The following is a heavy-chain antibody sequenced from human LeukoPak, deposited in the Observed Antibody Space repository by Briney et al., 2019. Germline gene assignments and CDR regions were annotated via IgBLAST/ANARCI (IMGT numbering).Heavy chain of an antibody. CDR1: GFTFSSYS. CDR3: ARAVYCSGGGCFWYFDL. Sequence: GGSLRLSCAASGFTFSSYSMNWVRQALGKGLEWVSSISSSSSYIYYADSVKGRFTISRDNAKNSLYLQMNSLRAEDTAVYYCARAVYCSGGGCFWYFDLWGRGTLVTVSS. J-gene: IGHJ2*01. CDR2: ISSSSSYI. V-gene: IGHV3-21*01. D-gene: IGHD2-15*01.